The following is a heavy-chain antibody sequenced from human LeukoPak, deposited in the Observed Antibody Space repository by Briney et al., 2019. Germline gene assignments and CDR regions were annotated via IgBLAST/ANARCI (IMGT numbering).Heavy chain of an antibody. J-gene: IGHJ2*01. CDR2: IIPIFGTA. CDR1: GGTFSSYA. V-gene: IGHV1-69*05. CDR3: ARRGGMRVGYYDSSGPDWYFDL. Sequence: GASVKVSCKASGGTFSSYAISWVRQAPGKGLEWMGGIIPIFGTANYAQKFQGRVTITTDESTSTAYMELSSLRSEDTAVYYCARRGGMRVGYYDSSGPDWYFDLWGRSTLVTVSS. D-gene: IGHD3-22*01.